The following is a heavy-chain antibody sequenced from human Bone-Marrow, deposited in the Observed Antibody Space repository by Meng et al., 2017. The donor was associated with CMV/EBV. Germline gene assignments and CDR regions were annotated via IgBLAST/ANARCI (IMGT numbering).Heavy chain of an antibody. CDR3: ARDTYSNYVLPHYYYYGMDV. CDR1: GFTFSSYW. D-gene: IGHD4-11*01. Sequence: GESPKISCAASGFTFSSYWMSWVRQAPGKGLEWVANIKQDGSEKYYVDSVKGRFTISRDNAKNSLYLQMNSLRAEDTAVYYCARDTYSNYVLPHYYYYGMDVWGQGTTVTVSS. CDR2: IKQDGSEK. J-gene: IGHJ6*02. V-gene: IGHV3-7*01.